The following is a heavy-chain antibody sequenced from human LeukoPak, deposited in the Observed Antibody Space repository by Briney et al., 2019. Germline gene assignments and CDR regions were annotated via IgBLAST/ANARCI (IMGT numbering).Heavy chain of an antibody. CDR1: GFTFSDYY. Sequence: PGGSLRLSCAASGFTFSDYYMSWIRQAPGKGLEWVAFIRYDGSNKYYADSVKGRFTISRDNAKNALYLQMNSLTAEDTAVYYCARGDRAGFDYWGQGTLVTVSS. V-gene: IGHV3-30*02. CDR3: ARGDRAGFDY. CDR2: IRYDGSNK. D-gene: IGHD6-19*01. J-gene: IGHJ4*02.